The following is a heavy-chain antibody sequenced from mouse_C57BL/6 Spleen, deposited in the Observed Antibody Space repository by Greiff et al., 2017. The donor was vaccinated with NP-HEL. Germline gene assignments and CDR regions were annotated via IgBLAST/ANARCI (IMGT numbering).Heavy chain of an antibody. D-gene: IGHD3-2*02. Sequence: EVQLVESGGDLVKPGGSLKLSCAASGFTFSSYGMSWVRQTPDKRLEWVATISSGGSYTYYPDSVKGRFTISRDNAKNTLYLQMSSLKSEDTAMYYCAGANRLSGYGMDYWGQGTSVTVSS. V-gene: IGHV5-6*01. CDR1: GFTFSSYG. J-gene: IGHJ4*01. CDR2: ISSGGSYT. CDR3: AGANRLSGYGMDY.